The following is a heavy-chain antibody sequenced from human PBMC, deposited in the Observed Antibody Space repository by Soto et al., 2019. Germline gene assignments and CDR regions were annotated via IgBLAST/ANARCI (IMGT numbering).Heavy chain of an antibody. Sequence: SETLSLTCAVYGGSFSGYYWSWIRQPPGKGLEWLGDINYSGSTNYNPSLASRVSVSVDTSKNEFSLKLRSVTAADTAVYYCARQPTTGDTDLWFDPWGQGTLVTVSS. CDR3: ARQPTTGDTDLWFDP. V-gene: IGHV4-34*01. D-gene: IGHD2-21*01. CDR2: INYSGST. CDR1: GGSFSGYY. J-gene: IGHJ5*02.